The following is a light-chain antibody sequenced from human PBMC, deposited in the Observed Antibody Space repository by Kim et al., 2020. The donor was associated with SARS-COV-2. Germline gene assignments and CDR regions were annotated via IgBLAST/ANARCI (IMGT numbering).Light chain of an antibody. CDR2: RSS. V-gene: IGKV3-20*01. Sequence: ENVLTQSPGMLSLSPGERVTLSCRVSQTVSNSYLAWYQQKPGQAPRLLIYRSSSRATGIPDRFTGSGSGTDFTLTISRLEPEDSAVYYCQHYVSPPVTFGGGTKVDIK. CDR1: QTVSNSY. CDR3: QHYVSPPVT. J-gene: IGKJ4*01.